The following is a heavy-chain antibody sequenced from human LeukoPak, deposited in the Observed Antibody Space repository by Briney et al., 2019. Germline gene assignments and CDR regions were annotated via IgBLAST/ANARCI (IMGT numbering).Heavy chain of an antibody. CDR3: ARDLSITMVRGVTED. J-gene: IGHJ4*02. D-gene: IGHD3-10*01. CDR1: GGTFNSYA. V-gene: IGHV1-69*06. CDR2: IIPIFGTA. Sequence: ASVKVSCKASGGTFNSYAISWVRQAPGQGLEWMGGIIPIFGTANYAQKFQGRVTITADKSTSTAYMELSSLRSEDTAVYYCARDLSITMVRGVTEDWGQGTLVTVSS.